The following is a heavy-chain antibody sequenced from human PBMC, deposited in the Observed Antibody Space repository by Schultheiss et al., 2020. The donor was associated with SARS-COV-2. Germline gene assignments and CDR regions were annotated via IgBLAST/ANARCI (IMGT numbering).Heavy chain of an antibody. CDR2: ISSSGYTI. Sequence: GGSLRLSCAASRFTFSSYWMTWVRQAPGKGLEWVSYISSSGYTIYYADSVKGRFTISRDNAKNSLYLQMNSLRAEDTAVYYCARDPLHYYDSSGYDDYWGQGTLVTVSS. CDR3: ARDPLHYYDSSGYDDY. J-gene: IGHJ4*02. CDR1: RFTFSSYW. D-gene: IGHD3-22*01. V-gene: IGHV3-48*04.